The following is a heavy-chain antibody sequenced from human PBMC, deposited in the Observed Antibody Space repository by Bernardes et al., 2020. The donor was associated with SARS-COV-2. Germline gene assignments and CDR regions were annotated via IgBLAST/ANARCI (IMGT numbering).Heavy chain of an antibody. V-gene: IGHV4-59*01. CDR2: IYYSGST. CDR3: ARARGASLDYYYYGMDV. J-gene: IGHJ6*02. CDR1: GGSISSYY. Sequence: TLSLTCTVSGGSISSYYWSWIRQPPGKGLEWIGYIYYSGSTNYNPSLKSRVTISVDTSKNQFSLKLSSVTAADTAVYYCARARGASLDYYYYGMDVWGQGTTVNVSS.